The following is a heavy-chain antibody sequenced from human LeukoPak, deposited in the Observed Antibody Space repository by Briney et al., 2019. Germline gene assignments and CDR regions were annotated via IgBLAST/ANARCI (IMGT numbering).Heavy chain of an antibody. V-gene: IGHV1-2*06. D-gene: IGHD4-17*01. Sequence: GASVTVSCKASGYTFTGYYMHWVRQAPGQGLEWMGRINPNSGGTNYAQKFQGRVTMTRDTSISTAYMELRRLISDDTAEYYCPRDTTVTTYFDYWGQGTLATVTS. CDR1: GYTFTGYY. CDR2: INPNSGGT. J-gene: IGHJ4*02. CDR3: PRDTTVTTYFDY.